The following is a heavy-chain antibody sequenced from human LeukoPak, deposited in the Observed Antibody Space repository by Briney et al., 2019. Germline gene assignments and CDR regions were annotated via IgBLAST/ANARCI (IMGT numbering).Heavy chain of an antibody. V-gene: IGHV1-69*01. CDR1: GGTFSSYA. Sequence: SVKVSCKASGGTFSSYAISWVRQAPGQGLEWMGGIIPIFGTANYAQKFQGRVTITADESTSTAYMELSSLRSEDTAVYYCARDPVHDEQWLSLDGYWGQGTLVTVSS. J-gene: IGHJ4*02. CDR3: ARDPVHDEQWLSLDGY. D-gene: IGHD6-19*01. CDR2: IIPIFGTA.